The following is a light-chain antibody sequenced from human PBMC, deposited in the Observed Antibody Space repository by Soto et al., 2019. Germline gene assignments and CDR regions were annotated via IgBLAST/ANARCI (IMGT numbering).Light chain of an antibody. CDR3: QQRDNWPWT. V-gene: IGKV3-11*01. Sequence: EIVLTQSPATLSLSPGERASLSCRASQSIRSNLAWYQHKPGQAPRLLIYDASNRATGIPGRFSGSGSGTDFTLTISNLEPEDFAVYYCQQRDNWPWTFGQGAKVEIK. J-gene: IGKJ1*01. CDR1: QSIRSN. CDR2: DAS.